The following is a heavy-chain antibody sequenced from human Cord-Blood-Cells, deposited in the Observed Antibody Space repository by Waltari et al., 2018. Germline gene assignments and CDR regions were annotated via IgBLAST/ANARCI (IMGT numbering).Heavy chain of an antibody. J-gene: IGHJ4*02. Sequence: TFSNAWMSWVRQAPGKGLEWVGRIKSKTDGGTTDYAAPVKGRFTISRDDSKNTLYLQMNSLKTEDTAVYYCTTSGVDYYDSSGYFDYWGQGTLVTVSS. CDR3: TTSGVDYYDSSGYFDY. D-gene: IGHD3-22*01. CDR1: TFSNAW. V-gene: IGHV3-15*01. CDR2: IKSKTDGGTT.